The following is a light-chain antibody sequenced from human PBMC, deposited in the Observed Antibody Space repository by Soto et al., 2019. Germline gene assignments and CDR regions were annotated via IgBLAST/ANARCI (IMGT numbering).Light chain of an antibody. CDR2: DAS. J-gene: IGKJ4*01. Sequence: EIVLTQSPATLSLSPGERATLSCRASQSVNSYIAWFQQKPGQAPRLLIYDASNRATGIPAGFSGSGSGTDFTLTISSLEPEDFAVYYCQQRSDFLTFGGGTKVDIK. CDR1: QSVNSY. CDR3: QQRSDFLT. V-gene: IGKV3-11*01.